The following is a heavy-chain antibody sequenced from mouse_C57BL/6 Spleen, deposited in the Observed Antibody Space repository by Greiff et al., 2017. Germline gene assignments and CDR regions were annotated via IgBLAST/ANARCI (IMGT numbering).Heavy chain of an antibody. CDR2: IYPSDSET. J-gene: IGHJ1*03. CDR1: GYTFTSYW. CDR3: ARDGNYSYWYFDV. V-gene: IGHV1-61*01. Sequence: VQLQQPGAELVRPGSSVKLSCKASGYTFTSYWMDWVKQRPGQGLEWIGNIYPSDSETHYNQKFKDKATLTVDKSSSTAYMQLSSLTSEDSAVYYCARDGNYSYWYFDVWGTGTTVTVSS. D-gene: IGHD2-1*01.